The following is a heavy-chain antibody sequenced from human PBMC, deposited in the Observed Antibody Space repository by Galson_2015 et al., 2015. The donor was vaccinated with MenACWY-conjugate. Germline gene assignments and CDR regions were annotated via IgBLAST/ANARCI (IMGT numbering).Heavy chain of an antibody. J-gene: IGHJ6*02. Sequence: LSLTCAVFGGSFSGYYWNWIRQPPGKGLEWIGEINHSGNTNYNPSLKSRVTISVDTSKNQFSLNLRSVTAADTAVYFCATFGELPPDYYYYGMDVWGQGTTVTVSS. V-gene: IGHV4-34*01. D-gene: IGHD3-10*01. CDR3: ATFGELPPDYYYYGMDV. CDR2: INHSGNT. CDR1: GGSFSGYY.